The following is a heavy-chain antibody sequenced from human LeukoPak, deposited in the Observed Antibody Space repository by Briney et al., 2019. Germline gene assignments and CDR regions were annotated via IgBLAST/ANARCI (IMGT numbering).Heavy chain of an antibody. J-gene: IGHJ4*02. CDR3: ARGAYGDGYYFDS. CDR1: EFTFSSYT. Sequence: GGSLRLSCVASEFTFSSYTMKWVRQAPGKGLEWVSSISYSGSYIYYADSLKGRFTISRDNAENSLYLQMNSLRAEDTAVYYCARGAYGDGYYFDSWGLGTLVTVSS. D-gene: IGHD4-17*01. CDR2: ISYSGSYI. V-gene: IGHV3-21*01.